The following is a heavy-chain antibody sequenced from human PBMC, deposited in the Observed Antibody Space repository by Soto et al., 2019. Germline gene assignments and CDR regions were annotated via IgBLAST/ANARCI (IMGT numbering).Heavy chain of an antibody. CDR2: MNPNSGNT. V-gene: IGHV1-8*01. CDR3: ARGLHFWSGYYTAYYFDY. J-gene: IGHJ4*02. Sequence: QVQLVQSGAEVKKPGASVKVSCKASGYTFTSYDINWVRQATGQGLEWMGWMNPNSGNTGYAQKFQGRVTMTRNTSISTAYMELSRLRSEDTAVYYCARGLHFWSGYYTAYYFDYWGQGTLVTVSS. CDR1: GYTFTSYD. D-gene: IGHD3-3*02.